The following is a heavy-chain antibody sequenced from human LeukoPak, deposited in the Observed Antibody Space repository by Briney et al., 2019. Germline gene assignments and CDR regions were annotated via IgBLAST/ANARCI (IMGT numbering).Heavy chain of an antibody. J-gene: IGHJ1*01. CDR3: ARGAVGPKYFQH. CDR1: GFTFSSYA. CDR2: IYSGGST. Sequence: GGSLRLSCAASGFTFSSYAMSWVRQAPGKGLEWVSVIYSGGSTYYADSVKGRFTISRDNSKNTLYLQMNSLRAEDTAVYYCARGAVGPKYFQHWGQGTLVTVSS. V-gene: IGHV3-66*01. D-gene: IGHD4-23*01.